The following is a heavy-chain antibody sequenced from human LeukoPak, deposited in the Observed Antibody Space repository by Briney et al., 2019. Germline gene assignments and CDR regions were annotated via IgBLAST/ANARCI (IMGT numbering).Heavy chain of an antibody. J-gene: IGHJ3*02. CDR3: ARGGSYLSAFDI. D-gene: IGHD1-26*01. Sequence: PGGSLRLSCAASGFTVSTYYMSWVRQAPGKGLESVSVISNDGGTYYADSVKGRFTISRDNSKNTLYLQMNSLRAEDTAVYYCARGGSYLSAFDIWGQGTMVTVSS. V-gene: IGHV3-53*01. CDR1: GFTVSTYY. CDR2: ISNDGGT.